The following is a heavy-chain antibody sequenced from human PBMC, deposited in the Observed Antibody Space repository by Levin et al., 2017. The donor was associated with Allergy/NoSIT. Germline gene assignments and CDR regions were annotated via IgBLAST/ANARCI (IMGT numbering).Heavy chain of an antibody. CDR2: IWYDGSNK. CDR1: GFTFSSYG. D-gene: IGHD6-13*01. V-gene: IGHV3-33*01. CDR3: AREYSSSWYETFEYYGMDV. J-gene: IGHJ6*02. Sequence: GGSLRLSCAASGFTFSSYGMHWVRQAPGKGLEWVAVIWYDGSNKYYADSVKGRFTISRDNSKNTLYLQMNSLRAEDTAVYYCAREYSSSWYETFEYYGMDVWGQGTTVTVSS.